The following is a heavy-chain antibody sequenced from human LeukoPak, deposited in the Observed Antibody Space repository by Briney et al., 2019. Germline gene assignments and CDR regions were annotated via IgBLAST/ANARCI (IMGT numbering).Heavy chain of an antibody. CDR3: ASGPPISSPYYYYYYIDV. D-gene: IGHD6-6*01. J-gene: IGHJ6*03. V-gene: IGHV3-30*07. CDR2: MWYDGSNK. Sequence: GGSLRLSCAASGFTFSTYAMVWVRQAPGKGLEWVAVMWYDGSNKYYADSVKGRFTISRDNSKNTLYLQMNSLRAEDTAVYYCASGPPISSPYYYYYYIDVWGKGTTVTVSS. CDR1: GFTFSTYA.